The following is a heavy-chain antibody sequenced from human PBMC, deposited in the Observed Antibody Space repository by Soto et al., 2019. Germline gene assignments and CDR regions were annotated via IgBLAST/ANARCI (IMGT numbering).Heavy chain of an antibody. CDR1: GGSISIYY. D-gene: IGHD6-19*01. V-gene: IGHV4-59*01. Sequence: SETLSLTCTVSGGSISIYYWSWIRQPPGKGLEWIGYIYYSGSTNYNPSLKSRVTISQDTSKNQFSLNLISVTAADTAVYYCARTSSGWTFDFWGQGTQVTVSS. J-gene: IGHJ4*02. CDR3: ARTSSGWTFDF. CDR2: IYYSGST.